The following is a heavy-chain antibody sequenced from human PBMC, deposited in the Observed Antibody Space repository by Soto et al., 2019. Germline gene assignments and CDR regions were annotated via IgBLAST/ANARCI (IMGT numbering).Heavy chain of an antibody. J-gene: IGHJ3*02. CDR1: GGTLSDHG. CDR3: ARGVYGSGNYYTGPSGFDS. D-gene: IGHD3-10*01. Sequence: QVQLEQSGAEVKKPGSSVKVSCKASGGTLSDHGVAWLRQAPGQGLEWMGGTIPVFNTAKYAQKFQGRVTVTADKFTNIAYMELSSLRSEDTAFYFCARGVYGSGNYYTGPSGFDSWGQGTMVIVSS. V-gene: IGHV1-69*06. CDR2: TIPVFNTA.